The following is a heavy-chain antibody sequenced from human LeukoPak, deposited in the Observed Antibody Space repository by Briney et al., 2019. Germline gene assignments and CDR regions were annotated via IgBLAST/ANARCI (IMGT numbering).Heavy chain of an antibody. J-gene: IGHJ4*02. Sequence: SETLSLTCTVSGGSVSSGSYYWSWIRQPPGKGLEWIGYIYYSGSTNYNPSLKSRVTISVDTSKNQFSLKLSSVTAADTAVYYCARAGNDYYDSSGYYYWGQGTLVTVSS. CDR1: GGSVSSGSYY. CDR2: IYYSGST. V-gene: IGHV4-61*01. CDR3: ARAGNDYYDSSGYYY. D-gene: IGHD3-22*01.